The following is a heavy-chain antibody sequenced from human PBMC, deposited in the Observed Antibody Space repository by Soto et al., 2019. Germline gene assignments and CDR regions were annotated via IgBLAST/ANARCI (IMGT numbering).Heavy chain of an antibody. Sequence: QVQLQESGPGLVKPSQTLSLTCTVSGGSISSGGYYWSWIRQHPGKGLACIGYIYYSGSTYYNPSLKSRVTISVATSNNLFSLKLNSVTAADTAVYYCARGITMVRGDGLFSFDYWGQGTLVTVSS. CDR2: IYYSGST. CDR3: ARGITMVRGDGLFSFDY. CDR1: GGSISSGGYY. J-gene: IGHJ4*02. D-gene: IGHD3-10*01. V-gene: IGHV4-31*03.